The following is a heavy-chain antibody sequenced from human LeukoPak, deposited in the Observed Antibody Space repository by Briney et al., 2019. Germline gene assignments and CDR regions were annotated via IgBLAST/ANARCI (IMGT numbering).Heavy chain of an antibody. V-gene: IGHV4-30-2*01. CDR2: IYHSGST. J-gene: IGHJ4*02. CDR1: GGSISSGGYS. D-gene: IGHD2-2*01. CDR3: ARAQIVVVPAAIQYYFDY. Sequence: SQTLSLTCAVSGGSISSGGYSWSWIRQPPGKGLEWIGYIYHSGSTYYNPPLKSRVTISVDRSKNQFSLKLSSVTAADTAVYYCARAQIVVVPAAIQYYFDYWGQGTLVTVSS.